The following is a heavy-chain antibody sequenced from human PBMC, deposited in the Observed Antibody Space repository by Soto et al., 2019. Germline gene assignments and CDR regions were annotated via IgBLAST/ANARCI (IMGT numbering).Heavy chain of an antibody. CDR1: GYTFTSYG. CDR3: AREGCSGGSCYPYYYYYYGMDV. Sequence: ASVKVSCKASGYTFTSYGISWVRQAPGQGLEWMGWISAYNGNTNYAQKLQGRVTMTTDTSTSTAYMELRSLRSDDTAVYYCAREGCSGGSCYPYYYYYYGMDVWGQGTTVTVSS. V-gene: IGHV1-18*01. CDR2: ISAYNGNT. J-gene: IGHJ6*02. D-gene: IGHD2-15*01.